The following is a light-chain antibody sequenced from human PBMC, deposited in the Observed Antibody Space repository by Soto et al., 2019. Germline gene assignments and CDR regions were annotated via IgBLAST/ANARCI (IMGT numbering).Light chain of an antibody. V-gene: IGKV3-11*01. CDR2: DAS. CDR1: QSVSRY. CDR3: QQRSSWPPT. J-gene: IGKJ1*01. Sequence: ENVLTQSPATMSLSPGERATLSCRASQSVSRYLAWYQQKPGQAPRLLIYDASNRATGIPARFSGSGSGTDFTLTISSLEPEDFAVYXGQQRSSWPPTFGQGTKVEVK.